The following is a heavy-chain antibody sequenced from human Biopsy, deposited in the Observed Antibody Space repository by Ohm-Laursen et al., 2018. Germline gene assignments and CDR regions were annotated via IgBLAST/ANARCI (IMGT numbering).Heavy chain of an antibody. CDR1: VGTFSNYA. V-gene: IGHV1-69*17. D-gene: IGHD3-3*01. Sequence: AVKVSCKASVGTFSNYAISWVRQAPGEGLEWMGGIIAVSGLVNYAPKFQGRVSITADKSPTTAYMELSNLKSEDTAVYYCTTPFQYYDSWGGYPPFDHWGQGTLVTVSS. CDR3: TTPFQYYDSWGGYPPFDH. CDR2: IIAVSGLV. J-gene: IGHJ4*02.